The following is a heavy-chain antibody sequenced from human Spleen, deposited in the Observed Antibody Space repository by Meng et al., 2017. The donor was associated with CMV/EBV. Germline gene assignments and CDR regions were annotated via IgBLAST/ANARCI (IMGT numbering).Heavy chain of an antibody. V-gene: IGHV3-7*01. D-gene: IGHD3-10*01. Sequence: ETLSLTCTVSGGSISSYYWSWVRQAPGKGLEWVANIKQDGSEKYYVDSVKGRFTISRDNAKNSLYLQMNSLRAEDTAVYYCARRLLWFGEYDYWGQGTLVTVSS. J-gene: IGHJ4*02. CDR2: IKQDGSEK. CDR3: ARRLLWFGEYDY. CDR1: GGSISSYY.